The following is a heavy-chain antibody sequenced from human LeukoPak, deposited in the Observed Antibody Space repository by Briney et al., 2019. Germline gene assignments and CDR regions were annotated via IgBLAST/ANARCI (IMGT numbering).Heavy chain of an antibody. J-gene: IGHJ4*02. Sequence: SETLSLTCTVSGGSISSYYWSWIRHPPGKGLEWIGYIYYSESTNYNPSLKSRVNISVDTSKNQFSLKLSSVTAADTAVYYCTRGRPAGAFDYWGQGTLVTVSS. V-gene: IGHV4-59*01. CDR2: IYYSEST. CDR3: TRGRPAGAFDY. CDR1: GGSISSYY. D-gene: IGHD6-19*01.